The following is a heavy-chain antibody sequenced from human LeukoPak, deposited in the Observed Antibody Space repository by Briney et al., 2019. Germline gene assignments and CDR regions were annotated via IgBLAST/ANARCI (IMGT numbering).Heavy chain of an antibody. V-gene: IGHV1-2*02. D-gene: IGHD4-23*01. CDR1: GYTFTGYY. CDR3: ARLEATVVPGPFDY. Sequence: ASVKVSCKASGYTFTGYYMHWVRQAPGQGLEWMGWINPNSGGTNYAQKFQGRVTMTKDTSISTAYMELSRLRSDDTAVYYCARLEATVVPGPFDYWGQGTLVTVSS. J-gene: IGHJ4*02. CDR2: INPNSGGT.